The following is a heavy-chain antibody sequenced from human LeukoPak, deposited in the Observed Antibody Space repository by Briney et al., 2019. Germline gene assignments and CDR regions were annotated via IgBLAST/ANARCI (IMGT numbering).Heavy chain of an antibody. Sequence: SQTLSLTCTVSGGSISSGGYYWSWIRQHPGKGLEWIGYIYYSGSTYYNPSLKSRVTISVDTSKNQFSLKLSSVTAADTAVYYCARVRLWLGIFDGFDIWGQGTLVTVSS. J-gene: IGHJ3*02. CDR3: ARVRLWLGIFDGFDI. CDR1: GGSISSGGYY. D-gene: IGHD3-10*01. V-gene: IGHV4-31*03. CDR2: IYYSGST.